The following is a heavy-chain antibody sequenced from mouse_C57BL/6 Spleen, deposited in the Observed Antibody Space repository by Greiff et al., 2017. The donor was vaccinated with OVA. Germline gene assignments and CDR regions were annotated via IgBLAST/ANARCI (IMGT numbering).Heavy chain of an antibody. D-gene: IGHD2-1*01. Sequence: EVKLVESGPELVKPGASVKIPCKASGYTFTDYNMDWVKQSHGKSLEWIGDINPNNGGTIYNQKFKGKATLTVDKSSSTAYMELRSLTSEDTAVYYCARERIYYGNYVGAVDYWGQGTSVTVSS. J-gene: IGHJ4*01. V-gene: IGHV1-18*01. CDR3: ARERIYYGNYVGAVDY. CDR2: INPNNGGT. CDR1: GYTFTDYN.